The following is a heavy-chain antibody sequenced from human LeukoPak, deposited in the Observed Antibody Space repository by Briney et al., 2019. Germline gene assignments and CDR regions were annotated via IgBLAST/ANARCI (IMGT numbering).Heavy chain of an antibody. CDR3: ARLSIAAAGTSYYFDY. J-gene: IGHJ4*02. Sequence: PSETLSLTCTVSGGSISSYYWSWIRQPPGKGLEWIGYIYYSGSTNYNPSLKSRVTISVDTSKNQFSLKLGSVTAADTAVYYCARLSIAAAGTSYYFDYWGQGTLVTVSS. CDR1: GGSISSYY. V-gene: IGHV4-59*08. D-gene: IGHD6-13*01. CDR2: IYYSGST.